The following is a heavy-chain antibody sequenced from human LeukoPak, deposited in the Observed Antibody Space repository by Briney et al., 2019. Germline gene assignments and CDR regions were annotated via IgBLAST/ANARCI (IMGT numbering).Heavy chain of an antibody. D-gene: IGHD3-22*01. Sequence: SETLSLTCSVSSGSLSNYYWSWVRQSPGKGLEWIGYILSSGTTKYNPSLKSRVTLSIDTSQSRFSLKMNSVTAADTAVYYCARASNYDSSGYYFHWYFDLWGRGTLVTVSS. V-gene: IGHV4-59*01. J-gene: IGHJ2*01. CDR2: ILSSGTT. CDR3: ARASNYDSSGYYFHWYFDL. CDR1: SGSLSNYY.